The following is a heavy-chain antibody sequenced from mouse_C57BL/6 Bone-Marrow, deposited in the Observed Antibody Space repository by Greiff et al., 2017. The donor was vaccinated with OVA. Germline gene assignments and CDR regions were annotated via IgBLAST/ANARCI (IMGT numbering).Heavy chain of an antibody. CDR1: GFTFSDFY. CDR3: ARDHYYSNYLDWYFDV. Sequence: EVNVVDSRGGLVQSGRSLRLSCATSGFTFSDFYMEWVRQAPGKGLEWIAASRNKANDYTTEYSAAVKGRFIVSRDTSQSILYLQMNALRAEDTAIYYCARDHYYSNYLDWYFDVWGTGTTVTVSS. V-gene: IGHV7-1*01. D-gene: IGHD2-5*01. J-gene: IGHJ1*03. CDR2: SRNKANDYTT.